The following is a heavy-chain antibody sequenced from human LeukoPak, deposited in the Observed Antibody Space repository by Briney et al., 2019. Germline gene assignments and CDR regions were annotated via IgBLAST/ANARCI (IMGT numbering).Heavy chain of an antibody. CDR3: ARGAAAGKTYDY. D-gene: IGHD6-13*01. V-gene: IGHV1-3*01. Sequence: ASVKVSCKASGYTFTSYAMHWVRQAPGQRLEWMGWINAGNGNTKYSQKFQGRVTITRDTSASTAYMELSSLRSEDTAVYYGARGAAAGKTYDYWGQGILVTVSS. J-gene: IGHJ4*02. CDR1: GYTFTSYA. CDR2: INAGNGNT.